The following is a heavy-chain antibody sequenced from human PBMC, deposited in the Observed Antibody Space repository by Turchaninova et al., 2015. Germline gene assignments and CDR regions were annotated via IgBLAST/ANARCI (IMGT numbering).Heavy chain of an antibody. D-gene: IGHD6-13*01. Sequence: QAQLQQWGAGLLKPSETLSLTCAFYGGPFSGYDWSWNRQPPGKGGEWIGEINHSGSTNYNPSLKSRVTISVDTSKNQFSLKLSSVTAADTAVYYCARVNSGAAAGTLDYWGQGTLVTVSS. CDR3: ARVNSGAAAGTLDY. CDR1: GGPFSGYD. CDR2: INHSGST. V-gene: IGHV4-34*01. J-gene: IGHJ4*02.